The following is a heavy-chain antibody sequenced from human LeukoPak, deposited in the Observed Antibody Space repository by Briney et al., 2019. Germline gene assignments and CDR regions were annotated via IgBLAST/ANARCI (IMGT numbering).Heavy chain of an antibody. CDR2: ISAYNGNT. V-gene: IGHV1-18*01. CDR1: GYTLTSYG. Sequence: ASVKVSCKASGYTLTSYGISWVRQAPGQGLEWMGWISAYNGNTNYAQKLQGRVTMTIDTSTSTAYMELRSLRSDDTAVYYCAILGYCSSTSCYGVYYWGQGTLVTVSS. D-gene: IGHD2-2*01. CDR3: AILGYCSSTSCYGVYY. J-gene: IGHJ4*02.